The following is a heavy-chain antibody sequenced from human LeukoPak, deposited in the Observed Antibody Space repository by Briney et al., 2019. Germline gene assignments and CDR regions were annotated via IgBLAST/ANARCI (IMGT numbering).Heavy chain of an antibody. D-gene: IGHD5-12*01. V-gene: IGHV3-30*04. J-gene: IGHJ4*02. CDR1: GFTFNSYA. CDR2: ISYDGSNK. CDR3: ARDQPAYSGYDTLFDY. Sequence: GGSLRLSCAASGFTFNSYAIHWVRQAPGKGLEWVAVISYDGSNKYYAESVKGRFTISRDNSKNTLYLQLNSLRPDDTAVYYCARDQPAYSGYDTLFDYWGQGTLVTVSS.